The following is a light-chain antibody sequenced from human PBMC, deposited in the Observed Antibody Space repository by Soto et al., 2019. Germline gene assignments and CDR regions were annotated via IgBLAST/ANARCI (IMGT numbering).Light chain of an antibody. Sequence: EIVLTQSPGSVSLSPGERATLSCRASETVKKNSLAWYQQKPGQAPRLLIYGASRRATGLPDSFSGSGSETDFSLTTSRLEPDNSAVYYCQQYAISPLTFGGGTKVEI. J-gene: IGKJ4*01. CDR1: ETVKKNS. CDR3: QQYAISPLT. CDR2: GAS. V-gene: IGKV3-20*01.